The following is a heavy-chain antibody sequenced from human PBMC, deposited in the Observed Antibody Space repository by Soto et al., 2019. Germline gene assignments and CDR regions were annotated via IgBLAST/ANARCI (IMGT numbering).Heavy chain of an antibody. Sequence: QLKESGPGQVSPSETLSLTCSVSGASIDDRGHHWSWLRRSPGRGLEWLGSVYHDGTNYYNPSLKTRVSVSVDTAKNQFSLKLASVTAADTAVYFCARDKGISVVGFFRKDPYFCLDVWGPGTTVTVSS. CDR2: VYHDGTN. CDR3: ARDKGISVVGFFRKDPYFCLDV. J-gene: IGHJ6*02. V-gene: IGHV4-39*02. D-gene: IGHD6-19*01. CDR1: GASIDDRGHH.